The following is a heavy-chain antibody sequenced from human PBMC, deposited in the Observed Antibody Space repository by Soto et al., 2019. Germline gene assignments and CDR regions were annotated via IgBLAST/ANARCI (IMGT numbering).Heavy chain of an antibody. CDR2: MDQDGSET. V-gene: IGHV3-7*01. CDR1: GFTFSTYW. D-gene: IGHD3-16*01. J-gene: IGHJ4*02. CDR3: VCGGNFFIY. Sequence: EVQLVESGGGLVQPVGSLRLSCAASGFTFSTYWMTWLRQPPGKGLEWVANMDQDGSETYYVDSVRGRFTVSRDNAKNSLYLQMNSLRVEDTAVYYCVCGGNFFIYWGQGTLVTVSP.